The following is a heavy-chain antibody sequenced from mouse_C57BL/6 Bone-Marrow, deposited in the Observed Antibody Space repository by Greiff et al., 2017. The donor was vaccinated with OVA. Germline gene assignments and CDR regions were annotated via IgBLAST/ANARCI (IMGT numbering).Heavy chain of an antibody. Sequence: DVKLQESGPGLVKPSQSLSLTCSVTGYSITSGYYWNWIRQFPGNKLEWMGYISYDGSNNYNPSLKNRISITRDTSKNQFFLKLNSVTTEDTATYYCARAGDWYFDVWGTGTTVTVSS. CDR2: ISYDGSN. CDR1: GYSITSGYY. V-gene: IGHV3-6*01. CDR3: ARAGDWYFDV. J-gene: IGHJ1*03. D-gene: IGHD1-1*02.